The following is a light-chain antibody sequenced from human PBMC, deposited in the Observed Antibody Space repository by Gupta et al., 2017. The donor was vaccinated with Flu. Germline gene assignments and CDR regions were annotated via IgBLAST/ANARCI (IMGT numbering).Light chain of an antibody. J-gene: IGKJ1*01. CDR2: LVS. V-gene: IGKV2-30*01. CDR3: MQGAHWPWT. Sequence: CRFSEGLVDSDVNTYVHWFQQRPGQTPRRLIHLVSYRDSGVPDRFSGSGSGTDFTLKISRVEAEDVGIYFCMQGAHWPWTFGQGTKVEVK. CDR1: EGLVDSDVNTY.